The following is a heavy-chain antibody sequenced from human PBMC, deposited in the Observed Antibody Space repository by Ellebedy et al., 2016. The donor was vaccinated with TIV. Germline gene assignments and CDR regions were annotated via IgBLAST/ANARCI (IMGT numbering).Heavy chain of an antibody. Sequence: SETLSLXCAVYGGSFSGYYWSWIRQPPGKGLEWIGWINHNGNTNYNPSLKSRVTISIDTSKNQFSLRLSSVTAADTAVYYCARESEMYYDFWTGSQRGNWFDPWGQGTLVTVTS. CDR1: GGSFSGYY. CDR2: INHNGNT. CDR3: ARESEMYYDFWTGSQRGNWFDP. V-gene: IGHV4-34*01. D-gene: IGHD3-3*01. J-gene: IGHJ5*02.